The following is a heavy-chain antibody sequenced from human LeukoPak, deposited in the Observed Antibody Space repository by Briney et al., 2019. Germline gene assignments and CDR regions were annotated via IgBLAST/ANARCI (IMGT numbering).Heavy chain of an antibody. CDR2: ISWNSGSI. V-gene: IGHV3-9*01. CDR1: GFTFDDYA. D-gene: IGHD3-10*01. J-gene: IGHJ4*02. Sequence: GGSLRLSCAASGFTFDDYAMHWVRQAPGKGLEWVSGISWNSGSIGYADSVKGRFTISRDNAKNSLYLQMNSLRAEDTALYYCAKDIRAGSGRYLPDWGQGTLVTVSS. CDR3: AKDIRAGSGRYLPD.